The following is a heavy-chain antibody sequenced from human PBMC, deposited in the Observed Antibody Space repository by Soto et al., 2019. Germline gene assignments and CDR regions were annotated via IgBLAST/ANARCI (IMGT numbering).Heavy chain of an antibody. CDR3: ARADGMHDY. CDR2: IYYSGST. Sequence: SETLSLTCTVSGGSISSYYWSWIRQPPGKGLEWIGYIYYSGSTNYNPSLKSRVTISVDTSKNQFSLKLSSVTAADTAVYYWARADGMHDYWARGTLVTISS. D-gene: IGHD2-8*01. J-gene: IGHJ4*02. CDR1: GGSISSYY. V-gene: IGHV4-59*12.